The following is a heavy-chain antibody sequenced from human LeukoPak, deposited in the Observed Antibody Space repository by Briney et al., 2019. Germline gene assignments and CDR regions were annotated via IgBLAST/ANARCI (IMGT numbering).Heavy chain of an antibody. CDR3: ARGAAFDI. Sequence: SETLSLTCAVYGGSFSGYYWSWIRQPPGKGLEWIGEINHSGNTNYNPSLKSRVTISVDTSKNQFSLKLSSVTAADTAVYYCARGAAFDIWGQGTMVTVSS. CDR1: GGSFSGYY. CDR2: INHSGNT. J-gene: IGHJ3*02. V-gene: IGHV4-34*01.